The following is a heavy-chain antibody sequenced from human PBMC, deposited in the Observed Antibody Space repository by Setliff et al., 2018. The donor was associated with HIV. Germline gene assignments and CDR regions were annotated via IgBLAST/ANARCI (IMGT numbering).Heavy chain of an antibody. CDR1: GFVFSHYG. J-gene: IGHJ6*02. Sequence: SLRLSCAASGFVFSHYGIHWVRQVPGEGLEWVAVIWYDGNIKDFADSVRGRFTLSRDNSNNLVYLEMNSLRVEDTATYYCVRERRRSPLSYGLDVWGQGTTVTVSS. CDR2: IWYDGNIK. V-gene: IGHV3-33*08. CDR3: VRERRRSPLSYGLDV.